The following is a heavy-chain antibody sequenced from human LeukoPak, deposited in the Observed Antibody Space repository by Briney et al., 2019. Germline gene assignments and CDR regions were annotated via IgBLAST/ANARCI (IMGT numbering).Heavy chain of an antibody. Sequence: ASGKVSCKASGYTFTCCAIHWVRQGPGQRLGWMGWINAGNGNRKYSQKVQGRVSITRDTSASTAYMELSSLRTEDTAVSYCARHPSYLLWFGDLFVWFNPGGEGSLVTVSS. CDR1: GYTFTCCA. D-gene: IGHD3-10*01. J-gene: IGHJ5*02. CDR3: ARHPSYLLWFGDLFVWFNP. CDR2: INAGNGNR. V-gene: IGHV1-3*01.